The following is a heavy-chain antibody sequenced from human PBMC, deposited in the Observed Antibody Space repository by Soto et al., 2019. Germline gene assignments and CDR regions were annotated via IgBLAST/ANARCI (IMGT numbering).Heavy chain of an antibody. D-gene: IGHD6-13*01. J-gene: IGHJ6*02. Sequence: GGSLRLSCAASGFTFSSYWMSWVRQAPGKGLEWVANIKQDGSEKYYVDSVKGRFTISRDNAKNSLYLQMNSLRAEDTAVYYCARVPGVAAAGPHYYYYYGMDVWGQGTTVTVS. CDR3: ARVPGVAAAGPHYYYYYGMDV. CDR1: GFTFSSYW. V-gene: IGHV3-7*01. CDR2: IKQDGSEK.